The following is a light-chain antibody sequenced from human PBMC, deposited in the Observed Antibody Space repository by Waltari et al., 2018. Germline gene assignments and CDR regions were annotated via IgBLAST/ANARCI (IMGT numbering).Light chain of an antibody. CDR1: SSDVGAYNY. CDR3: CSYTSSSTLGNV. Sequence: QSALTQPASVSGSPGQSITISCTGTSSDVGAYNYVSWYQQHPGKAPKLMIYDVSNRPSGVSNRFSGSKSGNTASLTISGLQAEDEADYYCCSYTSSSTLGNVFGSGTKVTVL. CDR2: DVS. V-gene: IGLV2-14*03. J-gene: IGLJ6*01.